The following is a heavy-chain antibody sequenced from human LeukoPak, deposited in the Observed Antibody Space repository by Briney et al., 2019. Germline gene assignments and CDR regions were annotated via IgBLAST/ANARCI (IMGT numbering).Heavy chain of an antibody. CDR3: ARQTYCSSTSCHGTDY. Sequence: GESLKISCGGSGYSFTSYWIGWVRQMPGKGLEWMGIIYPGDSDTRYSPSFQGQVTISADKSISTAYLQWSSLKASDTAMYYCARQTYCSSTSCHGTDYWGQGTLVTVSS. J-gene: IGHJ4*02. CDR1: GYSFTSYW. V-gene: IGHV5-51*01. D-gene: IGHD2-2*01. CDR2: IYPGDSDT.